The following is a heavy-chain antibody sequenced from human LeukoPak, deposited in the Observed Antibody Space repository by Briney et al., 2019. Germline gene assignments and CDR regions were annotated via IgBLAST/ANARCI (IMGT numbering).Heavy chain of an antibody. D-gene: IGHD2-21*01. CDR3: ERNPPYCGGGCSVREYYYYYMDV. CDR2: IKQDGSEK. J-gene: IGHJ6*03. Sequence: GGSLRLSCAASGFTFSSYWMSWVRQAPGKGLEWVANIKQDGSEKYYADSVKGRFTISRDNAKNSLHLQMNSLRAEDTAVYYCERNPPYCGGGCSVREYYYYYMDVWGKGTTVTVSS. CDR1: GFTFSSYW. V-gene: IGHV3-7*01.